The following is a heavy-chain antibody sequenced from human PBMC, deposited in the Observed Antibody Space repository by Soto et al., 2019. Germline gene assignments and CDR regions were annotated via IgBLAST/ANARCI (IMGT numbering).Heavy chain of an antibody. J-gene: IGHJ4*02. D-gene: IGHD4-17*01. Sequence: GGSLRLSCAASGFTFSSYGMHWVRQAPGKGLEWVAVISYDGSNKYYADSVKGRFTISRDNSKNTLYLQMNSLRAEDTAVYYCAKDPVTTGLARYFDYWGQGTLVTVSS. CDR2: ISYDGSNK. CDR1: GFTFSSYG. V-gene: IGHV3-30*18. CDR3: AKDPVTTGLARYFDY.